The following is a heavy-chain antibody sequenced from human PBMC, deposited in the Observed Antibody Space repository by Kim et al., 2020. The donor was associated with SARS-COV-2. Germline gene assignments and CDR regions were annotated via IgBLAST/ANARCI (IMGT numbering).Heavy chain of an antibody. CDR1: GIIFSADW. V-gene: IGHV3-7*01. CDR3: ASPVFGVTRSAFGV. D-gene: IGHD3-3*01. CDR2: IKLDGSER. Sequence: GGSLRLSCAASGIIFSADWMSWVRQAPGKGLEWVANIKLDGSERNYVDSVKGRFTISSDNAKNSLYLQMNSLRVDDTAVYYCASPVFGVTRSAFGVWGQGTMVTVSS. J-gene: IGHJ3*01.